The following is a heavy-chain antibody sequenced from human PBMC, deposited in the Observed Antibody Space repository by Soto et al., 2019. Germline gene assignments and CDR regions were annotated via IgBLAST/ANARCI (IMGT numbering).Heavy chain of an antibody. CDR1: GGSFSGYY. CDR3: ARGGPIAARPRGFDY. CDR2: INHSGST. Sequence: SETLSLTCAVYGGSFSGYYWSWIRQPLGKGLEWIGEINHSGSTNYNPSLKSRVTISVDTSKNQFSLKLSSVTAADTAVYYCARGGPIAARPRGFDYWGQGTLVTVSS. D-gene: IGHD6-6*01. J-gene: IGHJ4*02. V-gene: IGHV4-34*01.